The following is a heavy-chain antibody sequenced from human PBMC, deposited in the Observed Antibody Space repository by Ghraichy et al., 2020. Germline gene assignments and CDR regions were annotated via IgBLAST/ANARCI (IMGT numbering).Heavy chain of an antibody. Sequence: GGSLRLSCAASGFTFDDYTMHWVRQAPGKGLEWVSLISWDGGSTYYADSVKGRFTISRDNSKNSLYLQMNSLRTEDTALYYCAKDIRQCSSTSCYDYYYYGMDVWGQGTTVTVSS. V-gene: IGHV3-43*01. CDR3: AKDIRQCSSTSCYDYYYYGMDV. CDR1: GFTFDDYT. D-gene: IGHD2-2*01. J-gene: IGHJ6*02. CDR2: ISWDGGST.